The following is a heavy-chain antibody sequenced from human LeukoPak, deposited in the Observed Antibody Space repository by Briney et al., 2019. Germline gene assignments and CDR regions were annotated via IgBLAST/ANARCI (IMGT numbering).Heavy chain of an antibody. J-gene: IGHJ1*01. CDR2: IYPNGNT. D-gene: IGHD2-2*01. V-gene: IGHV3-66*01. Sequence: GGSLRLSCAASGFTVSSNYMNWVRQAPGKGPEWVSMIYPNGNTFYTDSVKGRFTISRDNSKNTLFLQMNSLRAEDTAVYYCAKGHCSSTSCLSSAEYFQHWGQGTLVTVSS. CDR1: GFTVSSNY. CDR3: AKGHCSSTSCLSSAEYFQH.